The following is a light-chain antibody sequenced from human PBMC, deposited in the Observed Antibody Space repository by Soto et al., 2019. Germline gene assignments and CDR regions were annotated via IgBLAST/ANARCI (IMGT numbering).Light chain of an antibody. V-gene: IGKV3-11*01. Sequence: EIVLTQSPATLSLSPGERATLSCRASQSVSSYLAWYQQKPGQAPRLLIYDTSDRATGIPARFSGSGSGTGFTLTISSLEPEDFAVFYCQQRSIWPWTFGQGTKVDIK. CDR3: QQRSIWPWT. J-gene: IGKJ1*01. CDR2: DTS. CDR1: QSVSSY.